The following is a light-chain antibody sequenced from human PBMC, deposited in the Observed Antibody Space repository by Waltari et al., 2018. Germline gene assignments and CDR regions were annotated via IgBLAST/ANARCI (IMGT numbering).Light chain of an antibody. J-gene: IGLJ2*01. CDR1: KLGSDY. Sequence: SYELTQPPSVSVSPGQTAIITCSGDKLGSDYACWYQQKPGQSPLLIIYQDTKRPSGIPERFSGSSSGSSATLTISGTQAMDEADYYCQAWDGSTLLFGGGTKLTVL. V-gene: IGLV3-1*01. CDR2: QDT. CDR3: QAWDGSTLL.